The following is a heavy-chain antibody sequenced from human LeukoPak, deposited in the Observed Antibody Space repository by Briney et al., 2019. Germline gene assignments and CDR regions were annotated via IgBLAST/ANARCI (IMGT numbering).Heavy chain of an antibody. CDR2: ISYDGSNK. J-gene: IGHJ4*02. CDR1: GFTFSSYA. CDR3: ARESKGRYYFDY. Sequence: PGGSLRLSCAASGFTFSSYAMHWVRQAPGKGLEWVAVISYDGSNKYYADSVKGRFTISRDNSKNTLYLQMNSLRAEDTAVYYCARESKGRYYFDYWGQGTLVTVSS. D-gene: IGHD1-26*01. V-gene: IGHV3-30-3*01.